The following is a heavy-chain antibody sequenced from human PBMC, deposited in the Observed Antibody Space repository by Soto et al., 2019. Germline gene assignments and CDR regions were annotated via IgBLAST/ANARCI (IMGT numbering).Heavy chain of an antibody. V-gene: IGHV4-59*08. CDR1: GGSISSYY. Sequence: SETLSLTCTVSGGSISSYYWSWIRQPPGKGLEWIGYIYYSGSTNYNPSLKSRVTISVDTSKNQFSLKLSSVTAADTAVYYCARQNIKQWLVGGWFDPWGQGTLVTVSS. D-gene: IGHD6-19*01. CDR3: ARQNIKQWLVGGWFDP. J-gene: IGHJ5*02. CDR2: IYYSGST.